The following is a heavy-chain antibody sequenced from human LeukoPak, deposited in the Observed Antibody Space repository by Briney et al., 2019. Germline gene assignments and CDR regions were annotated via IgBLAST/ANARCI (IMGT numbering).Heavy chain of an antibody. D-gene: IGHD3-22*01. CDR3: ARDQTGDYYDSSGYYSWFDP. CDR2: IYYSGST. Sequence: SETLSLTCTVSGGSISSGDYYWSWIRQPPGKGLEWIAYIYYSGSTYYNPSLKSRVTISVDTSKNQFSLKLSSVTAADTAVYYCARDQTGDYYDSSGYYSWFDPWGQGTLVTVSS. J-gene: IGHJ5*02. V-gene: IGHV4-30-4*01. CDR1: GGSISSGDYY.